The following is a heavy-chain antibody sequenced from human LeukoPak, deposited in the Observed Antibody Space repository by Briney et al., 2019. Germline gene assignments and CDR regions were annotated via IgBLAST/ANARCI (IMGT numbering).Heavy chain of an antibody. J-gene: IGHJ5*02. D-gene: IGHD3-22*01. CDR3: ARGGTTMIVPIS. CDR2: ISGSGDRT. V-gene: IGHV3-23*01. CDR1: GFTFSNYA. Sequence: QAGGSLRLSCVASGFTFSNYAMSWVRQAPGKGLEWVSTISGSGDRTYYADSVKGRFTIFRDNSKSTLYLQMNSLRAEDTAVYYCARGGTTMIVPISWGQGTLVTVSS.